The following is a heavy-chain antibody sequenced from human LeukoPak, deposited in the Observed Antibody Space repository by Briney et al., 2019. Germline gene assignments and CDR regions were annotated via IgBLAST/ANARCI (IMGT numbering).Heavy chain of an antibody. CDR1: GGSISSGDYF. CDR2: IYYSGTT. V-gene: IGHV4-30-4*01. Sequence: SETLSLTCSVSGGSISSGDYFWTWIRQPPGKGLEYIGYIYYSGTTYYNPSLKSRIAMSADMSANQFSLRLTSVSAADTAVYYCTIAYWIGFHFDSWGQGILVSVSS. CDR3: TIAYWIGFHFDS. D-gene: IGHD3-3*01. J-gene: IGHJ4*02.